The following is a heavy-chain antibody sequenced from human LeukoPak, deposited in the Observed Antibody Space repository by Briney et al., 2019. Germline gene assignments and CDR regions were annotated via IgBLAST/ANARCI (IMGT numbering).Heavy chain of an antibody. CDR1: GGSMSNYY. Sequence: PSETVSLTCSVSGGSMSNYYWSWIRQPPGKGLEWIGNIFYSGSTNYNPSLRSRVTILVDTSKKQFSLKLRSMTAADTAVYFCARDLGYASGWYYFDHWGQGTLVTVSS. J-gene: IGHJ4*02. CDR3: ARDLGYASGWYYFDH. D-gene: IGHD6-19*01. CDR2: IFYSGST. V-gene: IGHV4-59*01.